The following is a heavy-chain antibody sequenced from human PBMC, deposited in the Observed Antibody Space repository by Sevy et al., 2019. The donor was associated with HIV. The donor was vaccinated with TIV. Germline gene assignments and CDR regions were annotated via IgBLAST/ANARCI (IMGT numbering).Heavy chain of an antibody. Sequence: SETRSLTCAVYGGSFSGYYWSWIRQPPGKGLEWIGEINHSGSTNYNPSLKSRVTISVDTSKNQFSLKLSSVTAADTAVYYCARGGRGDNYGDYDNYFDYWGQGTLVTVSS. CDR3: ARGGRGDNYGDYDNYFDY. CDR1: GGSFSGYY. D-gene: IGHD4-17*01. CDR2: INHSGST. J-gene: IGHJ4*02. V-gene: IGHV4-34*01.